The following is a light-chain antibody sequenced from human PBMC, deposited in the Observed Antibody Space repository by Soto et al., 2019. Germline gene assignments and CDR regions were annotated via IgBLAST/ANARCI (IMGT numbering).Light chain of an antibody. Sequence: EILLTQSPDSLSLSPGDRATLSCRASQSFSSTFFAWYQQKPGQAPRLLIYGASSRATGIPDRFSGSGSGTDFTLTISRLEPEDFAVYYCQQYNNWPITFGQGTRLEIK. J-gene: IGKJ5*01. V-gene: IGKV3-20*01. CDR1: QSFSSTF. CDR3: QQYNNWPIT. CDR2: GAS.